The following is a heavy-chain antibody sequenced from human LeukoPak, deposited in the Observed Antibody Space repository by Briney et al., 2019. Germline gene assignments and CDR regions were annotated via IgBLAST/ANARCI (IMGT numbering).Heavy chain of an antibody. CDR3: ARTATGYSNSWYPFDY. Sequence: SETLSLTCTVSGYFIRSGFYWGWIRQPPGKGLEWIGSIYYSGSTYYNPSLKSRVTISVDTSKNQFSLKLSSVTAADTAVYYCARTATGYSNSWYPFDYWGQGTLVTVSS. V-gene: IGHV4-38-2*02. CDR1: GYFIRSGFY. J-gene: IGHJ4*02. D-gene: IGHD6-13*01. CDR2: IYYSGST.